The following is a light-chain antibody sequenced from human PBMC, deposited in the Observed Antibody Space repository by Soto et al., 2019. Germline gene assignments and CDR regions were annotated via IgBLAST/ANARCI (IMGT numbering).Light chain of an antibody. CDR3: VSYATTNTLL. CDR2: EVT. Sequence: QSALTQPASVSGSPGQSITISCTGTSGDIGSYNYVSWNQQHPGKAPKLLIDEVTNRPSGVSDRFSGSKSGNTASLTISGLQPEDEAYYYCVSYATTNTLLIGGGTKLTVL. V-gene: IGLV2-14*01. CDR1: SGDIGSYNY. J-gene: IGLJ2*01.